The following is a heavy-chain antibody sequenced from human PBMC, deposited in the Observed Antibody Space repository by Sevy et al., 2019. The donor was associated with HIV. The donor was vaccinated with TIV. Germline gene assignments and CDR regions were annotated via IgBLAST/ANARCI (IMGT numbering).Heavy chain of an antibody. V-gene: IGHV1-18*01. CDR1: GYTFTNYF. J-gene: IGHJ1*01. D-gene: IGHD1-26*01. Sequence: ASVKVSCKTSGYTFTNYFITWVRQAPGQGLEWMGRISRYDTNYAQKFQGRVTMTTDTSTSTVYMELRSPKSDDTAVYYCARAPSGSQGPGQYFHHWGQGTLVTVSS. CDR2: ISRYDT. CDR3: ARAPSGSQGPGQYFHH.